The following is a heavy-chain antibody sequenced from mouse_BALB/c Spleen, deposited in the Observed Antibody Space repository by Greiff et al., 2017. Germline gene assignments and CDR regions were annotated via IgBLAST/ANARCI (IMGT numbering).Heavy chain of an antibody. D-gene: IGHD1-1*01. CDR3: ARKDYYGSSYAWFAY. CDR1: GYTFTSYW. CDR2: INPSTGYT. V-gene: IGHV1-7*01. J-gene: IGHJ3*01. Sequence: VQLVESGAELAKPGASVKMSCKASGYTFTSYWMHWVKQRPGQGLEWIGYINPSTGYTEYNQKFKDKATLTADKSSSTAYMQLSSLTSEDSAVYYCARKDYYGSSYAWFAYWGQGTLVTVSA.